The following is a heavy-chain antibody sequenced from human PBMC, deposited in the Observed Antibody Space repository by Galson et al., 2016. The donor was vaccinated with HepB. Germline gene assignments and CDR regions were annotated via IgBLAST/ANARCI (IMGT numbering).Heavy chain of an antibody. V-gene: IGHV5-51*01. Sequence: QSGAEVKKPGESLKISCTASGYSFTSYWIGWVRQMPGKGLEWMGIIYPGDSETRYSPSFQGQVIISADKSITTAYLKWSSLKASDTAMYYCARQGLDAALDYWGQGTLVTVSS. CDR1: GYSFTSYW. J-gene: IGHJ4*02. CDR2: IYPGDSET. D-gene: IGHD6-6*01. CDR3: ARQGLDAALDY.